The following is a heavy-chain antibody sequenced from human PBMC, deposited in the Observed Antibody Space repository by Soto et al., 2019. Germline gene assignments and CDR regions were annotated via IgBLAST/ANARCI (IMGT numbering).Heavy chain of an antibody. CDR3: ARDFREGELLPYYYYGMDV. Sequence: SETLSLTCAVSGGSISSSNWWSWVRQPPGKGLEWNGDIYHSGSTNSNPSLKSRVSISVDKSKNQFSLKLSSVTAADTAVYYCARDFREGELLPYYYYGMDVWGQGTTVS. CDR1: GGSISSSNW. V-gene: IGHV4-4*02. CDR2: IYHSGST. D-gene: IGHD1-26*01. J-gene: IGHJ6*02.